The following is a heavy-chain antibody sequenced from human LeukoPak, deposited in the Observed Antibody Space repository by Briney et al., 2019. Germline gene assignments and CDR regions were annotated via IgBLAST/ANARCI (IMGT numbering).Heavy chain of an antibody. Sequence: GRSLRLSCAASGFTFSSYGMHWVRQAPGKGLEGVAVIWYDGSNKYYADSVKGRFTISRDNSKNTLYLQMNSLRAEDTAVYYCARDHRAGTVYYYYGMDVWGQGTTVTVSS. CDR2: IWYDGSNK. J-gene: IGHJ6*02. V-gene: IGHV3-33*01. CDR1: GFTFSSYG. D-gene: IGHD6-19*01. CDR3: ARDHRAGTVYYYYGMDV.